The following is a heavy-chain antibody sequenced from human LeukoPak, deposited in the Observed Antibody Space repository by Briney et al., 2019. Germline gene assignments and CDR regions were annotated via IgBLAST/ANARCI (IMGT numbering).Heavy chain of an antibody. V-gene: IGHV4-34*01. Sequence: SETLSLTCAVYSGSFSGYYWSWIRQPPGKGLEWIGEINHSGSTNYNPSLKSRVTISVDTSKNQFSLKLSSVTAADTAVYYCARAFRIAAGFRPRAFDIWGQGTMVTVS. CDR1: SGSFSGYY. CDR2: INHSGST. D-gene: IGHD6-6*01. J-gene: IGHJ3*02. CDR3: ARAFRIAAGFRPRAFDI.